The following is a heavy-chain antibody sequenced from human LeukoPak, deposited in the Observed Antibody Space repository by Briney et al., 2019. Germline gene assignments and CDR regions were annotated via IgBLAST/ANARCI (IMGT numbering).Heavy chain of an antibody. J-gene: IGHJ6*03. Sequence: GASVKVSCKASGYTFTSYDINWVRQATGQGLEWMGWMNPNSGNTGYAQKFQGRVTMTRNTSISTAYMELSSLRSEDTAVYYCARAPQVGQYYYYYMDVWGKGTTVTVSS. V-gene: IGHV1-8*01. D-gene: IGHD1-26*01. CDR2: MNPNSGNT. CDR3: ARAPQVGQYYYYYMDV. CDR1: GYTFTSYD.